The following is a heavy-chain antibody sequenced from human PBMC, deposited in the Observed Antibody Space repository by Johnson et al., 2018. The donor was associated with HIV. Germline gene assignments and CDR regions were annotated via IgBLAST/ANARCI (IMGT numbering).Heavy chain of an antibody. CDR3: ASRSYGYLRHAFDF. J-gene: IGHJ3*01. Sequence: QVQLVESGGGLVQPGGSLRLSCAASGFIFSSYAMHWVRQAPGKGLEWVAVISYDGSNKCYADSVKGRFIISRDNAKNSLYLQMNSLRAEDTAVYYCASRSYGYLRHAFDFWGQGTMVTVSS. CDR1: GFIFSSYA. V-gene: IGHV3-30*04. D-gene: IGHD5-18*01. CDR2: ISYDGSNK.